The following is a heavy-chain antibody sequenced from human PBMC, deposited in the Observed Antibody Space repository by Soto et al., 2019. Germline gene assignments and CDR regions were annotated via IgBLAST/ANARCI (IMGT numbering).Heavy chain of an antibody. Sequence: SETLSLTCTVSGDSINNYYWTWIRKPPGKGLEWIRYIYDSGSTSYNPSLKSRLTISVDTSKNQFSLKLKSVTAADTAVYYCARGTKYYYQGMDVWGQGTTVTVSS. V-gene: IGHV4-59*01. CDR1: GDSINNYY. J-gene: IGHJ6*02. CDR3: ARGTKYYYQGMDV. CDR2: IYDSGST.